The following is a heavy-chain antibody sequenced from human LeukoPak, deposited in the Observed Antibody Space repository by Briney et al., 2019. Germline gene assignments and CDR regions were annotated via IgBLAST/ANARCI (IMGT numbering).Heavy chain of an antibody. D-gene: IGHD1-1*01. J-gene: IGHJ4*02. Sequence: SSETLSLTCTVSGGSISSTNYYWGWIRQPPGKGLEWIGSIYYSGSTYYNPSLKSRVTISVDTSKNQFSLKLSSVTAADTAVYYCARRSSGNDWEIDYWGQGTLVTVSS. V-gene: IGHV4-39*01. CDR3: ARRSSGNDWEIDY. CDR2: IYYSGST. CDR1: GGSISSTNYY.